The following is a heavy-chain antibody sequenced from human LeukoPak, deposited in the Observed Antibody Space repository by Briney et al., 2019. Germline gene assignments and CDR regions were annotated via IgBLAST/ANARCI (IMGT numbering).Heavy chain of an antibody. CDR3: ARPAHRMVRGVIWWFDP. Sequence: PSETLSLTCAVYGGSFSGYYWSWIRQPPGKGLEWIGGINHSGSTNYNPSLKSRVTISVDTSKNQFSLKLSSVTAADTAVYYCARPAHRMVRGVIWWFDPWGQGTLVTVSS. D-gene: IGHD3-10*01. J-gene: IGHJ5*02. CDR2: INHSGST. V-gene: IGHV4-34*01. CDR1: GGSFSGYY.